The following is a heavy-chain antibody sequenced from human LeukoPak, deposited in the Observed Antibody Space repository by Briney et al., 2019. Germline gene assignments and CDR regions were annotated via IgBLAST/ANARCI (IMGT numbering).Heavy chain of an antibody. Sequence: GGSLRLSCAASGFTFNDYYMSWIRQAPGKGLEWVANMKGDGSEIHYMDSVKGRFTISRDNAKNSLYLQMNSLRAEDTALYYCARPAYTAAYDLWGQGTMVTVSS. V-gene: IGHV3-7*01. CDR3: ARPAYTAAYDL. J-gene: IGHJ3*01. D-gene: IGHD3-16*01. CDR2: MKGDGSEI. CDR1: GFTFNDYY.